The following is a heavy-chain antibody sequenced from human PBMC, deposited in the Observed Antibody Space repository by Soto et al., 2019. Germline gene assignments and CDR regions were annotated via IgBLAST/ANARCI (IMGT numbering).Heavy chain of an antibody. Sequence: QVQLQQWGAGLLKPSETLSLTCAVYGGSFSGYYWTWIRQPPGTGLEWIGEINHSGSTNYNPSLKXXVTLSVDTSKNQFSLTLTSVTAADPAVYYCARDTVTGLFDYWGQGTLVTVSS. CDR2: INHSGST. D-gene: IGHD4-4*01. CDR3: ARDTVTGLFDY. V-gene: IGHV4-34*01. J-gene: IGHJ4*02. CDR1: GGSFSGYY.